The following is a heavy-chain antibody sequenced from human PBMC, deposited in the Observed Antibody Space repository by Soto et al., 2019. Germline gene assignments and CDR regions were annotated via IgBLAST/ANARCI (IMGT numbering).Heavy chain of an antibody. Sequence: GGSLRLSCSASGFTFSSYAMHWVRQAPGKGLEYVSAISSNGGSTYYADSVKGRFTISRDNSKNTLYLQMSSLRAEDTAVYYCVKASAMATMPPFDYWGQGTLVTVSS. CDR3: VKASAMATMPPFDY. D-gene: IGHD5-12*01. V-gene: IGHV3-64D*08. J-gene: IGHJ4*02. CDR1: GFTFSSYA. CDR2: ISSNGGST.